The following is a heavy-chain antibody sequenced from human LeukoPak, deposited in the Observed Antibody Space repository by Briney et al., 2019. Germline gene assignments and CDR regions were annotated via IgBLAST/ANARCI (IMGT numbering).Heavy chain of an antibody. CDR3: AATAVTLAGFDY. J-gene: IGHJ4*02. Sequence: SETLSLTCTVSGGSISSGSYYWSWIRQPAGKGLEWIGRIYTSGSTNYNPSLKSRVTISVDTSKNQFSLKLSSVTAADTAVYYCAATAVTLAGFDYWGQGTLVTVSS. V-gene: IGHV4-61*02. D-gene: IGHD5-18*01. CDR1: GGSISSGSYY. CDR2: IYTSGST.